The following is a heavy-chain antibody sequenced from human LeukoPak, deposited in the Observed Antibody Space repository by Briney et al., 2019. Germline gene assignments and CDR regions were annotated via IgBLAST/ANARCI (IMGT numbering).Heavy chain of an antibody. CDR3: GRIAINANNGMDV. D-gene: IGHD1/OR15-1a*01. V-gene: IGHV3-72*01. Sequence: GGSHRLSCAASAVKSSDHYTDGVPDAPGKGLGRVGHSRNKDSSYTREYAASVEGRFTISRDVSESSLYLQMNSMRTEDTAVYYCGRIAINANNGMDVWGQGTTVTVSS. CDR1: AVKSSDHY. CDR2: SRNKDSSYTR. J-gene: IGHJ6*02.